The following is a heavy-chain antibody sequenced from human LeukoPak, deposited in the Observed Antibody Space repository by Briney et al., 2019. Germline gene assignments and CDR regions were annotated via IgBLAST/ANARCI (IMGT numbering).Heavy chain of an antibody. CDR1: GGSISSYY. J-gene: IGHJ4*02. Sequence: SETLSLTCTVSGGSISSYYWSWIRQPPGKGLEWIGYIYYSGSTNYNPSLKSRVTISVDTSKNQFSLKLSSVTAADTAVYYCASGAWSGELLPAYWGQGTLVTVYS. CDR3: ASGAWSGELLPAY. CDR2: IYYSGST. V-gene: IGHV4-59*08. D-gene: IGHD3-10*01.